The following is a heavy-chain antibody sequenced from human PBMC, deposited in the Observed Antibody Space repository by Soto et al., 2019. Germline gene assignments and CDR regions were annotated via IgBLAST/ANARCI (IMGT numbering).Heavy chain of an antibody. CDR2: ISSDGDTI. Sequence: EVQLIESGGGWVQPGTSLRVSCAASGFTFHEYAMHWVRQAPGKGQEWVSGISSDGDTIAYADSVQGRFTVFRDNAKNSLYLQMNSLRAEDTALYYCTKGGYDLIYYFGMDVWGQGTTVTVSS. CDR3: TKGGYDLIYYFGMDV. V-gene: IGHV3-9*01. D-gene: IGHD5-12*01. CDR1: GFTFHEYA. J-gene: IGHJ6*02.